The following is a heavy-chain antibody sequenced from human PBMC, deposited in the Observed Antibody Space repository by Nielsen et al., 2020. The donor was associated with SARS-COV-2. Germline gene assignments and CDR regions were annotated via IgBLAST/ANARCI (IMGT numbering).Heavy chain of an antibody. D-gene: IGHD3-10*01. Sequence: WIRQPPGKGLEWLSVISGNAGSSYHVDSVRGRFTISRDNSKNTLYLQMNSLRAEDTAVYYCAREYYYGSGSYYKKSNWFDPWGQGTLVTVSS. CDR2: ISGNAGSS. J-gene: IGHJ5*02. CDR3: AREYYYGSGSYYKKSNWFDP. V-gene: IGHV3-23*01.